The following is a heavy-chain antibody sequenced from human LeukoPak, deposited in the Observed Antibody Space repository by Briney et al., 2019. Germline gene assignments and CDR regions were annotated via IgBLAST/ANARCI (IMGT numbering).Heavy chain of an antibody. Sequence: GGSLRLSCAASGFSFSTYAMTWVRQTPGKGLEWVSAISGGGVDIYYADSVRGRFTISRDNSKKTLYLQMNSLRAEDTAVYYCAKDQNGVFDWLDVGWLDPWGQGTLVTVSS. D-gene: IGHD3-9*01. CDR3: AKDQNGVFDWLDVGWLDP. CDR1: GFSFSTYA. J-gene: IGHJ5*02. V-gene: IGHV3-23*01. CDR2: ISGGGVDI.